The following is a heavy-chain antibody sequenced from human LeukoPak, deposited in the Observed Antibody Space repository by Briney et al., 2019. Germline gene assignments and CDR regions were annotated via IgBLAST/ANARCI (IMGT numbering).Heavy chain of an antibody. CDR1: GGSISSYY. D-gene: IGHD6-6*01. J-gene: IGHJ6*03. V-gene: IGHV4-59*01. Sequence: SETLSLTCTVSGGSISSYYWSWIRQPPGKGLEWIGYIYYSGSTNYNPSLKSRVTISVDTSKNQFSLKLSSVTAADTAVYYCAREDSSSPNGVYYYYYMDVWGKGTTVTVSS. CDR3: AREDSSSPNGVYYYYYMDV. CDR2: IYYSGST.